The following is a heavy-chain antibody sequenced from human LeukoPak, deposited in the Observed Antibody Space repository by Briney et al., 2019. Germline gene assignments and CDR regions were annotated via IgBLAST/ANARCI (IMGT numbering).Heavy chain of an antibody. D-gene: IGHD6-19*01. Sequence: SQTLSLTCAISGDSVSSNSAAWNWIRQSPSRGLEWLGRTYYRSKWYNDYAVSVKSRITINPDTSKNQFSLQLNSVTPEDTAVYYCARGQSYSSGWYTYYYYYMDVWGKGTTVTVSS. J-gene: IGHJ6*03. CDR3: ARGQSYSSGWYTYYYYYMDV. CDR2: TYYRSKWYN. CDR1: GDSVSSNSAA. V-gene: IGHV6-1*01.